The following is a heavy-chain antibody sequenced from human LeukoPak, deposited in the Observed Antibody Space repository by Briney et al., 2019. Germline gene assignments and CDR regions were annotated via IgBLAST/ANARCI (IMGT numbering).Heavy chain of an antibody. J-gene: IGHJ3*02. CDR1: GFTVSSNY. V-gene: IGHV4-59*05. CDR3: ARVWGDAFDI. D-gene: IGHD7-27*01. Sequence: GSLRLSCAASGFTVSSNYMSWVRQAPGKGLEWIGSIYYSGSTYSNPSLKSRVTISVDTSKNQFSLKLSSVTAADTAVYYCARVWGDAFDIWGQGTMVTISS. CDR2: IYYSGST.